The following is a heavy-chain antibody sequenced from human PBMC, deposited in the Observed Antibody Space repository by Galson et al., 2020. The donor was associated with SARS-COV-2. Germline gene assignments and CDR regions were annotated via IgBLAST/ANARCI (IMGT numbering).Heavy chain of an antibody. CDR3: ARAYCGGDCFPYVDY. J-gene: IGHJ4*02. Sequence: ASVKVSCKASGYTFTGYYIHWVRQAPGQGLEWMGWINPNTGGTNYAQKFQVRVTMTRDSSISTAYMELSRLKSDDSAVYYCARAYCGGDCFPYVDYWGQGALVTVSS. CDR1: GYTFTGYY. D-gene: IGHD2-21*02. CDR2: INPNTGGT. V-gene: IGHV1-2*02.